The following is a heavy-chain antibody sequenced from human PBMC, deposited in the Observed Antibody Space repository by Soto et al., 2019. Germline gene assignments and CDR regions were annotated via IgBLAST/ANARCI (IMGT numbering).Heavy chain of an antibody. Sequence: ASVKVSCNASGYTFTGYYMHWVRPAPGQGLEWMGGLNPNSGGTNYAQKFQGRVTMTRDTSVSTAYMELSRLRSDDTAVYYCARRGDVVPAASDYYYGMDVWG. CDR1: GYTFTGYY. CDR2: LNPNSGGT. D-gene: IGHD2-2*01. CDR3: ARRGDVVPAASDYYYGMDV. J-gene: IGHJ6*02. V-gene: IGHV1-2*02.